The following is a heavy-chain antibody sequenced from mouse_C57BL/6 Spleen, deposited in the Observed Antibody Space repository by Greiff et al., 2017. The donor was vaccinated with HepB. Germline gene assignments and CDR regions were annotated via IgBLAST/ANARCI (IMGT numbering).Heavy chain of an antibody. CDR1: GYTFTSYW. CDR3: TRGGSSGYGWFAY. Sequence: EVQRVESGTVLARPGASVKMSCKTSGYTFTSYWMHWVKQRPGQGLEWIGAIYPGNSDTSYNQKFKGKAKLTAVTSASTAYMEHSSLTNEDSAVYYCTRGGSSGYGWFAYWGQGTLVTVSA. CDR2: IYPGNSDT. V-gene: IGHV1-5*01. D-gene: IGHD3-2*02. J-gene: IGHJ3*01.